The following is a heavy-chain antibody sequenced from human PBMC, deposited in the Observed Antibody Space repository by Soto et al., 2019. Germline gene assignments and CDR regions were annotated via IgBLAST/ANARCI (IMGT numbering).Heavy chain of an antibody. CDR1: GGSISSGGYS. CDR2: IYYSGST. J-gene: IGHJ5*02. CDR3: ARERQQLSGSNWFDP. V-gene: IGHV4-31*03. Sequence: QVRLQEAGPGLVKPSQTLSLTCTVSGGSISSGGYSWSWIRQHPGKGLEWIGYIYYSGSTYYNPSLKSRVTRSVDTSKNQFSLKLSSVTAADTAVYDCARERQQLSGSNWFDPWGQGTLVTVSS. D-gene: IGHD6-13*01.